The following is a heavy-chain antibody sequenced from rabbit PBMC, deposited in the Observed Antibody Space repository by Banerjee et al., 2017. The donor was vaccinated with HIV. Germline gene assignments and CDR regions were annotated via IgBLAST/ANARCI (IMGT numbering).Heavy chain of an antibody. Sequence: QSLEESGGDLVKPGASLTLTCTASGFSLSNKYVMCWVRQAPGKGLEWIACINTSSGNTVYASWAKGRFTISKTSSTTVTLQMTSLTAADTATYFCARDSAGREDFNLWGPGTLVTVS. J-gene: IGHJ4*01. V-gene: IGHV1S40*01. CDR1: GFSLSNKYV. CDR3: ARDSAGREDFNL. CDR2: INTSSGNT. D-gene: IGHD4-2*01.